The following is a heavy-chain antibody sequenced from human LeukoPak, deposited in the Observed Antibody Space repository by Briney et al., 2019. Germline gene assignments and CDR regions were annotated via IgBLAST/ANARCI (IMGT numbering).Heavy chain of an antibody. CDR3: AREEYSSGWYAYNWFDP. Sequence: GASVKVSCKASGYTFTGCYMHWVRQAPGQGLEWMGWINPNSGGTNYAQKFQGWVTMTRDTSISTAYMELSRLRSDDTAVYYCAREEYSSGWYAYNWFDPWGQGTLVTVSS. D-gene: IGHD6-19*01. CDR1: GYTFTGCY. V-gene: IGHV1-2*04. J-gene: IGHJ5*02. CDR2: INPNSGGT.